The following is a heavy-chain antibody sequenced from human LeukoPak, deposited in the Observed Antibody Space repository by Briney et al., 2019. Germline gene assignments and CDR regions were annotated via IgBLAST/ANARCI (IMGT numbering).Heavy chain of an antibody. CDR3: ARDSDLRGYSGYDSYYYYYYMDV. D-gene: IGHD5-12*01. CDR2: ISSSGSTI. V-gene: IGHV3-48*04. Sequence: GGSLRLSCAASGFTFSSYSMNWVRQAPGKGLEWVSYISSSGSTIYYADSVKGRFTISRDNAKNSLYLQMNSLRAEDTAVYYCARDSDLRGYSGYDSYYYYYYMDVWGKGTTVTVSS. CDR1: GFTFSSYS. J-gene: IGHJ6*03.